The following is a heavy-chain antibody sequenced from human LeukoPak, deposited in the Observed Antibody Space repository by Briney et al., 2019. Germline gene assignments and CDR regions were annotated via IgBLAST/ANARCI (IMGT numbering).Heavy chain of an antibody. J-gene: IGHJ4*02. Sequence: PSETLSLTCTVSGGSISSNTYYWGWIRQPPGKGLEWIGSIYYTGSTYYNPPLKSRVTISVDTSENPLSLKLSSVTAADTAVYYCARQGKDYVWGSYRPNYFDYWGQGTLVTVSS. CDR2: IYYTGST. CDR1: GGSISSNTYY. D-gene: IGHD3-16*02. V-gene: IGHV4-39*01. CDR3: ARQGKDYVWGSYRPNYFDY.